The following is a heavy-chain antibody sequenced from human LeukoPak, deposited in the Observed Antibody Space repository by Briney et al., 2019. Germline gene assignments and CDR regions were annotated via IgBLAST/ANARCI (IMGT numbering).Heavy chain of an antibody. D-gene: IGHD2-2*02. CDR3: ARGDIVVLPAGIPHNWFDP. CDR2: INPNSGGT. J-gene: IGHJ5*02. V-gene: IGHV1-2*02. CDR1: GYSFTGYY. Sequence: ASVKVSCKASGYSFTGYYIHWVRQAPGQGLEWMVWINPNSGGTNYAQKFQGRVTMTRDTSISTAYMELSKLRSDDTAVYYCARGDIVVLPAGIPHNWFDPWGQGTLVTVSS.